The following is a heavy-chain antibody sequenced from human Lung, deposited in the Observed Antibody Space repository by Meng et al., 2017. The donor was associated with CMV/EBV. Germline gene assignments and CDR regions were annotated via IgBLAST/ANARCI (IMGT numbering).Heavy chain of an antibody. V-gene: IGHV4-4*02. D-gene: IGHD1-26*01. Sequence: GEREDWCPGLENSSRTRALTCGVSGVSISSNVRWTWVRQPPGKGLDWIGDIDDSGITNYNPSLNSRISISLDKSKNHFSLKVNSVTAADTAVYYCARGKQDAWELLAYWGQGALVTASS. CDR3: ARGKQDAWELLAY. CDR2: IDDSGIT. CDR1: GVSISSNVR. J-gene: IGHJ4*02.